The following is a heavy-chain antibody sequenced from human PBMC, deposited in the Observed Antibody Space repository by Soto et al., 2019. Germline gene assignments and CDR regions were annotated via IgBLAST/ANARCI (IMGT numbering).Heavy chain of an antibody. Sequence: TVSGGSISSSSYYWGWIRQPPGKGLEWIGSIYYSGSTYYNPSLKSRVTISVDTSKNQFSLKLSSVTAADTAVYYCAQWLLPEAPFDYWGQGTLVTVSS. D-gene: IGHD3-22*01. CDR1: GGSISSSSYY. CDR2: IYYSGST. V-gene: IGHV4-39*01. CDR3: AQWLLPEAPFDY. J-gene: IGHJ4*02.